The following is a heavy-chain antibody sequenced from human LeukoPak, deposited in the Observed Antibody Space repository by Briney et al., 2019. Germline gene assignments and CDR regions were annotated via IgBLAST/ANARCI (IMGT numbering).Heavy chain of an antibody. Sequence: GASLRLSCAASGFTFSSYAMSWVRQAPGKGLEWVSAISGSGRSTYYADSVTGRFTISRDNSKHTLYLQMNSLRAEDTAVYYCAKSYPVLVVTANFDYWGQGTLVTVSS. CDR1: GFTFSSYA. V-gene: IGHV3-23*01. J-gene: IGHJ4*02. CDR3: AKSYPVLVVTANFDY. CDR2: ISGSGRST. D-gene: IGHD2-21*02.